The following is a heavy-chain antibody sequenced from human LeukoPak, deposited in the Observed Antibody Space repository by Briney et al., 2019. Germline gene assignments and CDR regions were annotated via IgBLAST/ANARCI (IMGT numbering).Heavy chain of an antibody. V-gene: IGHV4-39*01. CDR2: IYYSGST. D-gene: IGHD3-3*01. J-gene: IGHJ5*02. CDR1: GGSISSSSYY. CDR3: AGICSGYPNWFDP. Sequence: SETLSLTCTVSGGSISSSSYYWGWIRQPPGKGLEWIGTIYYSGSTYYNPSLKSRLTISVDTSKNQFSLKLSSVTAADTAVYYCAGICSGYPNWFDPWGQGTLVTVSS.